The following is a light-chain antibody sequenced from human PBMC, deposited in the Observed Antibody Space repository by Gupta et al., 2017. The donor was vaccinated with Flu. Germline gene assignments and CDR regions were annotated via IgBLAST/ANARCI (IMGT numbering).Light chain of an antibody. V-gene: IGKV1-5*03. J-gene: IGKJ4*01. CDR2: KAS. CDR1: HSISSW. CDR3: QHYNGYPLT. Sequence: PSTLYASVGDRVTITVLSSHSISSWLAWYQQKPGKAPKLLIYKASMVESGVPSRFSGSGSGTEFTLTISSLQPDDFANYYCQHYNGYPLTFGGGTXVEMK.